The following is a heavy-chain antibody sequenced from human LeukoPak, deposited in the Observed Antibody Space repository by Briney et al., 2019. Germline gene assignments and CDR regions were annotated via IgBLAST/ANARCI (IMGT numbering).Heavy chain of an antibody. D-gene: IGHD2-15*01. CDR3: ASRYCSGGRCDSSYYYYYGMDV. CDR1: GGTLNSFA. CDR2: IITIFGTA. V-gene: IGHV1-69*13. J-gene: IGHJ6*02. Sequence: SVKVSCTASGGTLNSFAISWVRQAPGQGLEWMGGIITIFGTANYAQTVQGGVTITADESTNTAYMEVSRLRSEDTPVYYCASRYCSGGRCDSSYYYYYGMDVWGQGTTVTVSS.